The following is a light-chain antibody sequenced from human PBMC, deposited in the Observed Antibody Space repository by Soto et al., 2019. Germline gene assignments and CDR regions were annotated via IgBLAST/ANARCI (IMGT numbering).Light chain of an antibody. Sequence: NFMLTKPNSVSESPGKTVIIYCTRSSGSIASNYVQWYQQRPGSSPTTVIYEDNQRPSGVHDRFSGSIDSSSNSASLTISGLETEDEADYCFQSYDAPNQVFGGGTKLTVL. J-gene: IGLJ3*02. CDR3: QSYDAPNQV. CDR1: SGSIASNY. CDR2: EDN. V-gene: IGLV6-57*01.